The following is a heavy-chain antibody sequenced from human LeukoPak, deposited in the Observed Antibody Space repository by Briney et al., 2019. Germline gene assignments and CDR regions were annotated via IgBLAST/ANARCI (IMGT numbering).Heavy chain of an antibody. V-gene: IGHV1-69*04. J-gene: IGHJ5*01. CDR1: GGTFSSYA. CDR2: IIPILGIA. Sequence: ASVKVSCKASGGTFSSYAISWVRQAPGQGLEWMGRIIPILGIANYAQKFQGRVTVTTDTSTSTAYMELRSLRSDDTAVYYCARDRSSGSYYPNWFDSWGQGTLVTVSS. CDR3: ARDRSSGSYYPNWFDS. D-gene: IGHD3-10*01.